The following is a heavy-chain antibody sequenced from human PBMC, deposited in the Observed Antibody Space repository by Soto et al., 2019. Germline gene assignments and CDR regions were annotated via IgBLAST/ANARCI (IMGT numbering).Heavy chain of an antibody. CDR1: GYTCTGYY. V-gene: IGHV1-2*04. Sequence: QVQLVQSGAEVKKPGASVKVSCKASGYTCTGYYMHWVRQAPGQELEWMGWINPNSGGTNYAQKFQGWVTMTRDTSISTAYMELSRLRSDDTAVYYCARDAHYYGSGSYHVSYYYYGMDVWGQGTTVTVSS. CDR3: ARDAHYYGSGSYHVSYYYYGMDV. D-gene: IGHD3-10*01. CDR2: INPNSGGT. J-gene: IGHJ6*02.